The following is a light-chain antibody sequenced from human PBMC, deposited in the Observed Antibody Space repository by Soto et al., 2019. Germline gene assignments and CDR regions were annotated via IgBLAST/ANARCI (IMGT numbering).Light chain of an antibody. CDR3: QQYNNWPSIT. CDR2: DTS. CDR1: QSVSSSY. V-gene: IGKV3-15*01. J-gene: IGKJ5*01. Sequence: EIVLTQSPGTLSLSPGERATLSCRASQSVSSSYLAWYQQKPGQAPRLLIYDTSTRATGIPARFSGSGSGTEFTLTISSLQSEDFAVYYCQQYNNWPSITFGQGTRLDIK.